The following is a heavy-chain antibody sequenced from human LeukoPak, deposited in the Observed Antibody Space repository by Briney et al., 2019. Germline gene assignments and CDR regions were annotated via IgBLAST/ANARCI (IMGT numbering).Heavy chain of an antibody. D-gene: IGHD6-13*01. V-gene: IGHV4-59*01. CDR1: GGSISSYY. CDR2: IYYSGST. Sequence: PSETLSHTCTVSGGSISSYYWSWIRQPPGKGLEWIGYIYYSGSTNYNPSLKSRVTISVDTSKNQFSLKLSSVTAADTAVYYCAREMQQHWFDPWGQGTLVTVSS. J-gene: IGHJ5*02. CDR3: AREMQQHWFDP.